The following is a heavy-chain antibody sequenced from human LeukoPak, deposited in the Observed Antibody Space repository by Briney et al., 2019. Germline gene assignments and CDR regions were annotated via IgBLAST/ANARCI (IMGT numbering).Heavy chain of an antibody. CDR2: ISYDGSKT. CDR3: ARTMYITGSSDFDY. D-gene: IGHD1-26*01. V-gene: IGHV3-30-3*01. J-gene: IGHJ4*02. Sequence: PGGSLRLSCAASGFTFNIYSMHWVRQAAGKGLEWVAVISYDGSKTYYADSVKGRFTISRDNSKNTLYLQMNSLRAEDTALYYCARTMYITGSSDFDYWGQGTLVTVSS. CDR1: GFTFNIYS.